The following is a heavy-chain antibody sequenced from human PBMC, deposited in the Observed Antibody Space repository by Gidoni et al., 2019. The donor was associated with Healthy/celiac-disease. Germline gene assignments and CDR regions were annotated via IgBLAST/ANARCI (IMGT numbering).Heavy chain of an antibody. V-gene: IGHV3-48*03. CDR1: GFPFSSYE. CDR2: MSSSGSTI. J-gene: IGHJ4*02. CDR3: ARVSGGSSSCHDY. D-gene: IGHD6-13*01. Sequence: EVQLVESGGGLVQPGGSRRLSCAASGFPFSSYERNWVRQAPGKGLEWVAYMSSSGSTIYYEDSVKGRFTISRDNAKNSLYLQMNSLRAEDTAVYYCARVSGGSSSCHDYWGQGTLVTVSS.